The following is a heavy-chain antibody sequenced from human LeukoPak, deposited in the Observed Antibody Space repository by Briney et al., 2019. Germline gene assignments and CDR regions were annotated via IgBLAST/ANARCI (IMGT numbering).Heavy chain of an antibody. CDR3: ARAVGPFDY. V-gene: IGHV3-7*01. D-gene: IGHD2-15*01. J-gene: IGHJ4*02. CDR2: INYHGNEN. Sequence: GGSLRLSCAASGFTFSDYWMQWVRQAPGKGLEWVANINYHGNENYLLDSVKGRFTISRDNSKDTLYLQMNSLRSEDMAVYYCARAVGPFDYWGQGTLVTVSS. CDR1: GFTFSDYW.